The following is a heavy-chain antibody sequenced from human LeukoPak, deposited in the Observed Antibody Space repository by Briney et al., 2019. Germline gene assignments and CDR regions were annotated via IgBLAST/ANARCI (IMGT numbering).Heavy chain of an antibody. CDR1: GLTFSRYV. CDR3: ATLYGDYNWYFDL. CDR2: LSASGGST. D-gene: IGHD4-17*01. Sequence: GGSLRLSCASSGLTFSRYVMGWVRQAPGKRLEWVSTLSASGGSTFYAASVKGRFTVSRDNSKNTLFLQMNTLRAEDTAVYYCATLYGDYNWYFDLWGRGTLVTVSS. J-gene: IGHJ2*01. V-gene: IGHV3-23*01.